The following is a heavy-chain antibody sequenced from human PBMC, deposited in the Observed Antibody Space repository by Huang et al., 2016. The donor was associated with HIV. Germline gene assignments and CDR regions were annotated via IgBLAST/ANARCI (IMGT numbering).Heavy chain of an antibody. V-gene: IGHV3-7*01. J-gene: IGHJ3*02. CDR2: IKQDGSDK. CDR3: ARENDFWSGPDALDI. D-gene: IGHD3-3*01. Sequence: LLVESGGGLVQPGWSLRLSCAASGFIFSSKTMSWVRQATGKGLEWVANIKQDGSDKNYVDSVKGRFTISRDNAKDSLYWQMNSLRAEDTAVYYCARENDFWSGPDALDIWGQGTKVTVS. CDR1: GFIFSSKT.